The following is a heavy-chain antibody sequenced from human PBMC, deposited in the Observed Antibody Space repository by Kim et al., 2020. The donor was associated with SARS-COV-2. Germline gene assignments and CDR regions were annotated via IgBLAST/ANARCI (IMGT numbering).Heavy chain of an antibody. CDR2: INPSGGST. CDR1: GYTFTSYY. Sequence: ASVKVSCKASGYTFTSYYMHWVRQAPGQGLEWMGIINPSGGSTSYAQKFQGRVTMTRDTSTSTVYMELSSLRSEDTAVYYCARGDVDTAMVTTPHFDYWGQGTLVTVSS. CDR3: ARGDVDTAMVTTPHFDY. V-gene: IGHV1-46*01. J-gene: IGHJ4*02. D-gene: IGHD5-18*01.